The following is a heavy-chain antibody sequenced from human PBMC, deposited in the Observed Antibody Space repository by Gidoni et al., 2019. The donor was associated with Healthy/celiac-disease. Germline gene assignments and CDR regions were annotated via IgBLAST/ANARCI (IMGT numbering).Heavy chain of an antibody. CDR2: ISGSGGST. Sequence: EVQLLESGGGLVQPGGSLRLSCAASGFTFSSYAMSWVRQAPGKGLEWVSAISGSGGSTYYADSVKGRFTISRDNSKNKLYLQMNSLRAEDTAVYYCAKDPYCSSTSCHLIWFDPWGQGTLVTVSS. CDR3: AKDPYCSSTSCHLIWFDP. CDR1: GFTFSSYA. V-gene: IGHV3-23*01. J-gene: IGHJ5*02. D-gene: IGHD2-2*01.